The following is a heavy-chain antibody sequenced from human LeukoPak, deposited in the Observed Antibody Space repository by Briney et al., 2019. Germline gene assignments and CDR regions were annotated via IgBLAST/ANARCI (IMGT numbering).Heavy chain of an antibody. CDR3: ARVGEVVAATPPDY. CDR1: GYTFTGYY. Sequence: RASVKVSCKASGYTFTGYYMHWVRQAPGQGLEWMGWINPNSGGTNYAQKFQGRVTMTRDTSISTAYMELSRLRSDDTAVYYCARVGEVVAATPPDYWGQGTLVTVSS. V-gene: IGHV1-2*02. D-gene: IGHD2-15*01. CDR2: INPNSGGT. J-gene: IGHJ4*02.